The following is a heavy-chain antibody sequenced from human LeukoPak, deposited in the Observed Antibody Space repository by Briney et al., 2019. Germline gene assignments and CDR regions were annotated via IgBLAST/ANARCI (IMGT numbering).Heavy chain of an antibody. Sequence: SETLSLTCAVSGGSISSGGYSWSWIRQPPGKGLEWIGYIYHSGSTYYNPSLKSRVTISVDRSKNQFSLKLSSVTAADTAVYYCARPAMTPGGAFDIWGQGTMVTVSS. V-gene: IGHV4-30-2*01. CDR1: GGSISSGGYS. D-gene: IGHD2-2*01. J-gene: IGHJ3*02. CDR3: ARPAMTPGGAFDI. CDR2: IYHSGST.